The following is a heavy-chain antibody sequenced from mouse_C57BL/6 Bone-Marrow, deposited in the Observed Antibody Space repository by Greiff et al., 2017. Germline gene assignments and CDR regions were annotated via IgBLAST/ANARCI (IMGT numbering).Heavy chain of an antibody. J-gene: IGHJ1*03. Sequence: LVESGPELVKPGASVKLSCKASGYTFTSYDINWVKQRPGQGLEWIGWIYPRDGSTKYNEKFKGKATLTVDTSASTADMELHSLPSEDSAFYFCARDYGSSYWYFDVWGTGTTVTVSS. CDR1: GYTFTSYD. D-gene: IGHD1-1*01. V-gene: IGHV1-85*01. CDR3: ARDYGSSYWYFDV. CDR2: IYPRDGST.